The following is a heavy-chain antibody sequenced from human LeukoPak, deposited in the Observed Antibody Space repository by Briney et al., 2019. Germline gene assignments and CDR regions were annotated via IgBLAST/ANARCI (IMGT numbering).Heavy chain of an antibody. V-gene: IGHV4-59*01. CDR3: ARVACSGDCCFDY. Sequence: SETPSLTCTVSGASISNYYWSWLRQPPGKGLEWLGYIYYSGSTNYNPSLKSRVTISVDTSKNQFSLKLTSVTAADTAVYYCARVACSGDCCFDYWGQGTLGTVSS. J-gene: IGHJ4*02. CDR1: GASISNYY. D-gene: IGHD2-21*01. CDR2: IYYSGST.